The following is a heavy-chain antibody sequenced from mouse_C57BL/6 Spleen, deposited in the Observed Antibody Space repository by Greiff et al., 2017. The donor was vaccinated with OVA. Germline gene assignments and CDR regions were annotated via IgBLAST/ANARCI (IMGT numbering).Heavy chain of an antibody. V-gene: IGHV1-69*01. J-gene: IGHJ4*01. CDR2: IDPSDSYT. CDR3: ARTDYGSIYAMDY. Sequence: QVQLQQPGAELVMPGASVKLSCKASGYTFTSYWMHWVKQRPGQGLEWIGEIDPSDSYTNYNQKFKGKSTLTVDKSSSPAYMQLSSLTSEDSAVYYCARTDYGSIYAMDYWGQGTSVTVSS. CDR1: GYTFTSYW. D-gene: IGHD1-1*01.